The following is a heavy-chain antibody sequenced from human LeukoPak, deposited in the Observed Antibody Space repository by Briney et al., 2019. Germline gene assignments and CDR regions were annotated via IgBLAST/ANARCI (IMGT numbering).Heavy chain of an antibody. V-gene: IGHV4-34*01. Sequence: SETLSLTCAVYGGSFSGYYWSWIRQPPGKGLEWIGEINHSGSTNYNPSLKRRFTISVDTSKNQFSLKLSSVTAADTAVYYCARGRVTIFGVAMRGFDYWGQGTLVTVSS. D-gene: IGHD3-3*01. CDR2: INHSGST. CDR1: GGSFSGYY. J-gene: IGHJ4*02. CDR3: ARGRVTIFGVAMRGFDY.